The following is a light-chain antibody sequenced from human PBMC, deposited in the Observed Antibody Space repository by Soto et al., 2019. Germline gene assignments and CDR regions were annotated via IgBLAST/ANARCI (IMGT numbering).Light chain of an antibody. CDR1: QSVTSSH. J-gene: IGKJ2*01. Sequence: ELVLTQSPGTLSLSPGDRATLSCRASQSVTSSHLAWYQQKPGQAPRLLIYAASTRATGVPDRFSGSGSGTDFTLTISRLEPEDFAVFYCQDFGSLPYTFGRGTKLEIK. V-gene: IGKV3-20*01. CDR2: AAS. CDR3: QDFGSLPYT.